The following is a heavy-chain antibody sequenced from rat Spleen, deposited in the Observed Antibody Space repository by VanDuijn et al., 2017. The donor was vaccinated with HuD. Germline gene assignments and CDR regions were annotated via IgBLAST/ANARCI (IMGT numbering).Heavy chain of an antibody. Sequence: EVQLVESGGGLVQPGRSLKLSYAASGFTFSDYNMAWVRQAPKKGLEWVATIIYDGSRTYYRDSVKGRFTISRDNAKSTLYLQMDSLRSEDTAIYYCARPTTGIPFNYWGQGVMVTVSS. CDR2: IIYDGSRT. D-gene: IGHD1-7*01. CDR3: ARPTTGIPFNY. V-gene: IGHV5-7*01. CDR1: GFTFSDYN. J-gene: IGHJ2*01.